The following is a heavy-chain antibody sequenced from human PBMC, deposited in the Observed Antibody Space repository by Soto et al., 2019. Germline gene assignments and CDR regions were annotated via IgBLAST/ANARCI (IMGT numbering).Heavy chain of an antibody. V-gene: IGHV1-8*01. CDR3: AREDSGSYHYYYYMDV. CDR2: MNPNSGNT. J-gene: IGHJ6*03. D-gene: IGHD1-26*01. CDR1: GYTFTSYD. Sequence: QVPLVQSGAEVKKPGASVKVSCKASGYTFTSYDINWVRQATGQGLEWMGWMNPNSGNTGYAQKFQGRVTMTRNTSISTAYMELSSLRSEDTAVYYCAREDSGSYHYYYYMDVWGKGTTVTVSS.